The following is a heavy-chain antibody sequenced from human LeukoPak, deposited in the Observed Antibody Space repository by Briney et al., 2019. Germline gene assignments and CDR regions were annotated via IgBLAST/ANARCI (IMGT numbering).Heavy chain of an antibody. V-gene: IGHV2-26*01. CDR1: GFSLSNARMG. CDR2: IFSNDEK. Sequence: ESGPTLVNPTETLTLTCTVSGFSLSNARMGVSWIRQPPGKALEWLAHIFSNDEKSYSTSLKSRLTISKDTSKSQVVLTMTNMDPVDTATYYCARIRSGSYPEPIDYWGQGTLVTVSS. J-gene: IGHJ4*02. D-gene: IGHD1-26*01. CDR3: ARIRSGSYPEPIDY.